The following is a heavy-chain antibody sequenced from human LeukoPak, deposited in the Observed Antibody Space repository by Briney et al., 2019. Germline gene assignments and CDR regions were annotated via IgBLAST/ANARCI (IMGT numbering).Heavy chain of an antibody. CDR3: AKGGVMGARETDY. Sequence: GGSLRLSCAASGFTFSSYTMGWVRQAPGKGLEWVSTISSGGSTYYPDSMKGRFTISRDNSKNTQYLQMNSLRGEDTAVYYCAKGGVMGARETDYWGQGTLVTVSS. CDR1: GFTFSSYT. J-gene: IGHJ4*02. V-gene: IGHV3-23*01. D-gene: IGHD2-8*01. CDR2: ISSGGST.